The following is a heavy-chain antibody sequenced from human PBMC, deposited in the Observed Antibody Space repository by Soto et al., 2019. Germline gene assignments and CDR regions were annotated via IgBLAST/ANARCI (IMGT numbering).Heavy chain of an antibody. Sequence: GASVKVSCKASGGTFSSYAISWVRQAPGQGLEWMGGIIPIFGTANYAQKFQGRVTITADESTSTAYMELSSLRSEDTAVYYYARDGINYVFWSGYYATILDYYGMDVWGQGTTVTVSS. D-gene: IGHD3-3*01. CDR2: IIPIFGTA. J-gene: IGHJ6*02. CDR1: GGTFSSYA. CDR3: ARDGINYVFWSGYYATILDYYGMDV. V-gene: IGHV1-69*13.